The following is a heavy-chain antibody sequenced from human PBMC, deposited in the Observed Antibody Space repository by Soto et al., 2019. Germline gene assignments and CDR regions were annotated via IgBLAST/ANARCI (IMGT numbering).Heavy chain of an antibody. Sequence: QVQLQESGPGLVKPSGTLSLTCAVSGGPISSSNWWSWVRQPPGKGLEWIGEIYHSGSTNYNPSLKSRVTISVDKSKNQFSLKLSSVTAADTAVYYCARWNYDSSGAKSFDYWGQGTLVTVSS. J-gene: IGHJ4*02. CDR3: ARWNYDSSGAKSFDY. V-gene: IGHV4-4*02. D-gene: IGHD3-22*01. CDR2: IYHSGST. CDR1: GGPISSSNW.